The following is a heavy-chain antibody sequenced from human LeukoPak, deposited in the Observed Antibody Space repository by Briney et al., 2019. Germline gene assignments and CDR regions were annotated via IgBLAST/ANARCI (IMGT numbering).Heavy chain of an antibody. D-gene: IGHD2-2*01. V-gene: IGHV4-61*02. CDR2: IYTSGST. CDR1: GGSISSGSYY. J-gene: IGHJ6*03. Sequence: PSQTLSLTCTVSGGSISSGSYYWSWLRQPAGKGLEWIGRIYTSGSTNYNPSLKSRVAISVDTSKNQFSLKLSSVTAADTAVYYCARDAIVVVPAASYMDVWGKGTTVTISS. CDR3: ARDAIVVVPAASYMDV.